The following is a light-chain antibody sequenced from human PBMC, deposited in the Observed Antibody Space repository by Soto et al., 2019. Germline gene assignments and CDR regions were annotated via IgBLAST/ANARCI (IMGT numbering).Light chain of an antibody. CDR1: SSDVGSSNG. Sequence: QSVLTQPPSVSGSPGQSVAISCTGTSSDVGSSNGVSWYQQPPGTAPKLMIYDVSNRPSGVPDRSSGSKSGNTASLTISGLQAEDVADYYCSSYTSSNTYVFGTGTKVTVL. J-gene: IGLJ1*01. CDR3: SSYTSSNTYV. CDR2: DVS. V-gene: IGLV2-18*02.